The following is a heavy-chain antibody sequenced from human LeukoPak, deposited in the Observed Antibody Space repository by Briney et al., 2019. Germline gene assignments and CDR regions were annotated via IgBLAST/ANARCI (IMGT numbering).Heavy chain of an antibody. J-gene: IGHJ5*02. CDR1: GYTFTSYG. Sequence: GASVKVSCKASGYTFTSYGISWVRQAPGQGLEWMGWISGYNGNTNYAQKFQGRVTMTTDTSTSTAYMELRSLRSDDTAVYYCARVPAAGTKSPSYGGFDPWGQGTLVTVSS. CDR3: ARVPAAGTKSPSYGGFDP. CDR2: ISGYNGNT. D-gene: IGHD6-13*01. V-gene: IGHV1-18*01.